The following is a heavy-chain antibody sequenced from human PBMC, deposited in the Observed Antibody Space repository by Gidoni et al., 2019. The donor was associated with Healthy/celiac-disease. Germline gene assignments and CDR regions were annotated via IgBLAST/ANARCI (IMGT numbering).Heavy chain of an antibody. D-gene: IGHD3-10*01. Sequence: VQLVESGGGLVQPGRSLRLSCTASGFTFGDYALSWFRQAPGKGLEWVGFIRSKAYGGTTEYAASVKGRFTISRDDSKSIAYLQMNSLKTEDTAVYYCTRDDILLWFELGGMDVWGQGTTVTVSS. V-gene: IGHV3-49*03. J-gene: IGHJ6*02. CDR3: TRDDILLWFELGGMDV. CDR1: GFTFGDYA. CDR2: IRSKAYGGTT.